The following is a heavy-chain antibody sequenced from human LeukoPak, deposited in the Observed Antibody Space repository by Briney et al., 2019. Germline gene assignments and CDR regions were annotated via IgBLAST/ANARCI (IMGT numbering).Heavy chain of an antibody. Sequence: GGSLRLSCAASGFTFTTHWMSWVRQAPGKGLEWVANIKQDGSDKHYLESVKGRFTISRDNAKNSLYLQMSSLRAEDTAVYYCARLSDTEGSSTSYRASDTWGQGTMVTVSS. J-gene: IGHJ3*02. D-gene: IGHD6-6*01. V-gene: IGHV3-7*01. CDR3: ARLSDTEGSSTSYRASDT. CDR2: IKQDGSDK. CDR1: GFTFTTHW.